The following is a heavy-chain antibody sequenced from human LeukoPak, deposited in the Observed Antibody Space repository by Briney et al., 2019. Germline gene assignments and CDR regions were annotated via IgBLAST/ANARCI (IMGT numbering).Heavy chain of an antibody. J-gene: IGHJ4*02. V-gene: IGHV3-23*01. CDR1: GFTFSSYA. Sequence: GGSLRLSCAASGFTFSSYAMSWVRQAPGKGLEWVSVISGISTTDYADSVKGRFTISRDSSKNTLYLQMNSLRAEDTAVYYCAKDWGLRDFWSAPFVRDYWGQGTLVTVSS. CDR2: ISGISTT. CDR3: AKDWGLRDFWSAPFVRDY. D-gene: IGHD3-3*01.